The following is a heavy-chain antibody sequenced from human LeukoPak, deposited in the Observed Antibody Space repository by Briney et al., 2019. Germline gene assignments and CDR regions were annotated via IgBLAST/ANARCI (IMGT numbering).Heavy chain of an antibody. Sequence: SETLSLICTVSGGSISSYYWSWIRQPPGKGLEWIGYIYYSGSTNYNPSLKSRVTISVDTSKNQFSLKLSSVTAADTAVYYCASGYSYDLFDYWGQGTLVTVSS. CDR2: IYYSGST. V-gene: IGHV4-59*01. CDR3: ASGYSYDLFDY. D-gene: IGHD5-18*01. J-gene: IGHJ4*02. CDR1: GGSISSYY.